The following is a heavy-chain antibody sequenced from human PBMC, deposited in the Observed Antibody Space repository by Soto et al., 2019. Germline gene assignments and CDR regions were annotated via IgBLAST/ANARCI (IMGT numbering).Heavy chain of an antibody. CDR1: GFTFSSYA. V-gene: IGHV3-30-3*01. CDR2: ISYDGSNK. J-gene: IGHJ3*02. Sequence: GGSLRLSCAASGFTFSSYAMHWVRQAPGKGLEWVAVISYDGSNKYYANSGKGRFTISRDNAKNTLYLQMNSLRAEETAVYYCARGAHGRGADAFDIWGQGTMVTVSS. CDR3: ARGAHGRGADAFDI.